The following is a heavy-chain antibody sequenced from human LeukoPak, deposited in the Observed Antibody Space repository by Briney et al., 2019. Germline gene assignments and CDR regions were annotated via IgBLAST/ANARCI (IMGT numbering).Heavy chain of an antibody. CDR1: GFTFTTHD. J-gene: IGHJ4*02. CDR3: ARGLGSYSTTWYPALWY. D-gene: IGHD6-13*01. CDR2: MNPNSGDT. V-gene: IGHV1-8*01. Sequence: GASVKVSCKTSGFTFTTHDINWVRQAPGQGLEWMGWMNPNSGDTGYAQKFQGRVTMTRDTSISTAYMELSSLRSEDTAVYYCARGLGSYSTTWYPALWYWGQGTQVTVSS.